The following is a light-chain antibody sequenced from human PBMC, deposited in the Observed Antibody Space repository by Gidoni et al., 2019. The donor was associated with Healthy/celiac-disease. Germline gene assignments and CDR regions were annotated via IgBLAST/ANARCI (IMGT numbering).Light chain of an antibody. CDR3: QSYDSSLSVV. CDR1: SSNIGAGYD. Sequence: QSVLPQPPSVSGSPGQGVTISCTGSSSNIGAGYDVHWYQQLPGTAPKLLIYGNSTRPSGVPDRFSGSKSGTSASLAITGLQAEDEADYYCQSYDSSLSVVFGGGTKLTVL. V-gene: IGLV1-40*01. J-gene: IGLJ2*01. CDR2: GNS.